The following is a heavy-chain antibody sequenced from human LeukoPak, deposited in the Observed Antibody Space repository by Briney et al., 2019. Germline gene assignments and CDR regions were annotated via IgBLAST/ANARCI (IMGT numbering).Heavy chain of an antibody. CDR1: GGSFSGYY. D-gene: IGHD2-2*01. CDR2: INHSGST. J-gene: IGHJ5*02. CDR3: ARGLSHIVVVPAATPDWFDP. V-gene: IGHV4-34*01. Sequence: SETLSLTCAVYGGSFSGYYWSWIRQPPGKGLEWIGEINHSGSTNYNPSLKSRVTISVDTSKNQFSLKLSSVTAADTAVYYCARGLSHIVVVPAATPDWFDPWGQGTLVTASS.